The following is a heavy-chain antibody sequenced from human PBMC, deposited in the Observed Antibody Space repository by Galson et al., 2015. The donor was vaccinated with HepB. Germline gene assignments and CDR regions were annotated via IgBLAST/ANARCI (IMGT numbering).Heavy chain of an antibody. J-gene: IGHJ4*02. CDR2: IRYDGSNK. D-gene: IGHD3-10*01. CDR1: GFTFSSYG. CDR3: AKDAVLLWFGELLGYFDY. Sequence: SLRLSCAASGFTFSSYGMHWVRQAPGKGLEWVAFIRYDGSNKYYADSVKGRFTISRDNSKNTLYLQMNSLRAEDTAVYYCAKDAVLLWFGELLGYFDYWGQGTLVTVSS. V-gene: IGHV3-30*02.